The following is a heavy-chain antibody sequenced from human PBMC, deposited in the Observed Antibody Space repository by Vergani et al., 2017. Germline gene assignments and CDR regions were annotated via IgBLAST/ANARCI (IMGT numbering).Heavy chain of an antibody. Sequence: QLQLQESGPGLVKPSETLSLTCTVSGGSISSSSYYWGWIRQPPGKGLEWIGSIYYSGSTYYNPSLKSRVTISVDTSKNQFSLKLSSVTAADTAVYYCARYLGTDEGDAFDIWGQGTMVTVSS. D-gene: IGHD3-10*01. J-gene: IGHJ3*02. CDR2: IYYSGST. V-gene: IGHV4-39*07. CDR1: GGSISSSSYY. CDR3: ARYLGTDEGDAFDI.